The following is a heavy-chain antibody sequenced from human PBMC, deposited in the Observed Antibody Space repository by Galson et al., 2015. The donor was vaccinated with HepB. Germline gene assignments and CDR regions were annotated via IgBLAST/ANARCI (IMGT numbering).Heavy chain of an antibody. Sequence: SVKVSCKASGYTFTSYGISWVRQAPGQGLEWMGWISAYNGNTNYAQKLQGRVTMTTDTSTSTAYMELRSLRSDDTAVYYCARGGAGPDYYGSGSYRPRYYYGMDVWGQGTTVTVSS. V-gene: IGHV1-18*04. J-gene: IGHJ6*02. CDR3: ARGGAGPDYYGSGSYRPRYYYGMDV. CDR2: ISAYNGNT. D-gene: IGHD3-10*01. CDR1: GYTFTSYG.